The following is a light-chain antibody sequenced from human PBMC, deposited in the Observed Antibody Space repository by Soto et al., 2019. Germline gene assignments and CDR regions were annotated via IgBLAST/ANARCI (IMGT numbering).Light chain of an antibody. CDR1: SRDVAGYNY. CDR3: SSYTRSSTSCV. V-gene: IGLV2-14*01. CDR2: EVN. Sequence: QSVLTQPASVSGCPGQSITSSCTGTSRDVAGYNYVSWYQQHPVKAPKLMIYEVNNRPSGVSNRFSGSKSGNTASLTISGLQSEDEADYFCSSYTRSSTSCVFGTGTKLNVL. J-gene: IGLJ1*01.